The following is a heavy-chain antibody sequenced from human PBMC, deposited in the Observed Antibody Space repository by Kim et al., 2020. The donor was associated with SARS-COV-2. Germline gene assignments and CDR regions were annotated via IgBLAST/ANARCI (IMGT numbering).Heavy chain of an antibody. D-gene: IGHD1-1*01. V-gene: IGHV3-30*02. Sequence: YYADTVKGRFTISKDSSKNTLHRQMNSLRAEDTAVYYCAKEGTTLNLFDFWGQGTLVTVSS. J-gene: IGHJ4*02. CDR3: AKEGTTLNLFDF.